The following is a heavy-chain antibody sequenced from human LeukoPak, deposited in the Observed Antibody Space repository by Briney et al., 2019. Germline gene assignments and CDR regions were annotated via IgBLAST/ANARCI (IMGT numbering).Heavy chain of an antibody. CDR1: GIILSSYW. V-gene: IGHV3-7*01. D-gene: IGHD2-15*01. CDR3: ARVGYCSGGSCSVGFDY. Sequence: GGSLRLSCAASGIILSSYWMSWVRQAPGKGLEWVANIKQDGSEKYYVDSVKGRFTISRDNAKNSLYLQMNSLRAEDTAVYYCARVGYCSGGSCSVGFDYWGQGTLVTVSS. J-gene: IGHJ4*02. CDR2: IKQDGSEK.